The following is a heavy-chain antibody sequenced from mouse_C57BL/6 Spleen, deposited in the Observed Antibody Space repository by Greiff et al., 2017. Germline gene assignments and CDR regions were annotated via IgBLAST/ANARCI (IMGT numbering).Heavy chain of an antibody. CDR2: ISNLAYSI. CDR3: ARHYYGLDY. CDR1: GFTFSDYG. J-gene: IGHJ2*01. V-gene: IGHV5-15*01. Sequence: EVQGVESGGGLVQPGGSLKLSCAASGFTFSDYGMAWVRQAPRKGPEWVAFISNLAYSIYYADTVTGRFTISRENAKNTLYLEMSSLRSEDTAMYYCARHYYGLDYWGQGTTLTVSS. D-gene: IGHD1-1*01.